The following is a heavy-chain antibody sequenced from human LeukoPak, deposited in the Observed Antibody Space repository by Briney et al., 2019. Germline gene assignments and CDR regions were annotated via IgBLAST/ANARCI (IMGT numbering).Heavy chain of an antibody. J-gene: IGHJ4*02. CDR3: ARESETSGWYDY. Sequence: PGGSLRLSRAAPGFFFDNYAIHWVRQAPGKGLEWVSLISGDGGSTFYADSVRGRFTISRDNTRKSLSLQMSSLRSEDTALYYCARESETSGWYDYWGQGTLVTVSS. D-gene: IGHD6-19*01. CDR1: GFFFDNYA. CDR2: ISGDGGST. V-gene: IGHV3-43*02.